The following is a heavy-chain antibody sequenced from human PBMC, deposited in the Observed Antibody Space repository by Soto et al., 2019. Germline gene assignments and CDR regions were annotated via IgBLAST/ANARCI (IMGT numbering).Heavy chain of an antibody. CDR2: IYYSGST. D-gene: IGHD3-22*01. CDR3: ARVYYYYEHWFDP. V-gene: IGHV4-59*01. J-gene: IGHJ5*02. Sequence: TSETLSLSCTVSGGSISSYYWSWIRQPPGKGLEWIGYIYYSGSTNYNPSLKSRVTISVDTPKNQFSLKLSSVTAADTAVYYCARVYYYYEHWFDPWGHGTLVTVSP. CDR1: GGSISSYY.